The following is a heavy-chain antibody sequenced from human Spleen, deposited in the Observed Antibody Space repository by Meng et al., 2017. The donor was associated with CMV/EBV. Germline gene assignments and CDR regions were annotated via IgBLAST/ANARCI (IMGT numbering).Heavy chain of an antibody. D-gene: IGHD2-2*01. V-gene: IGHV3-30*02. CDR1: GFTFSSYG. CDR3: ARSVVPAGRPLIDY. Sequence: GESLKISCAASGFTFSSYGMHWVRQAPGKGLEWVAFIRYDGSNKYYADSVKGRFTISRDNSKNTLYLQMNSLRAEDTALYYCARSVVPAGRPLIDYWGQGNMVTVSS. CDR2: IRYDGSNK. J-gene: IGHJ4*02.